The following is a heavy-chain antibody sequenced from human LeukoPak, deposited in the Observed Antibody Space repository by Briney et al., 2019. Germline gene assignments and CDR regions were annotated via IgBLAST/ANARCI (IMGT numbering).Heavy chain of an antibody. D-gene: IGHD3-16*01. V-gene: IGHV3-30*02. CDR2: IRYDGSNK. J-gene: IGHJ5*02. CDR1: GFTFSSYG. CDR3: TRMITFGDTP. Sequence: GGSLRLSCAASGFTFSSYGMHWVRQAPGKVLEWVAFIRYDGSNKYYADSVKGRFTISRDNSKNTLYLQMNSLKTEDTAVYYCTRMITFGDTPWGQGTLVTVSS.